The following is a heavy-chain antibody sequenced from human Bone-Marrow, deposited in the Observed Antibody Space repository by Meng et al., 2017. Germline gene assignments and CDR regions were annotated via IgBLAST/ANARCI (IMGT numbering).Heavy chain of an antibody. V-gene: IGHV3-48*03. CDR1: GFIFSSYE. CDR2: ISSSGSTI. Sequence: GESLKTSWAASGFIFSSYEMNWVRQAPGKGLEWVSYISSSGSTIYYADSVKGRSTISRDNAKNSLYLQMNSLRAEDTAVYYCARGYSSSGYYKIDAFDIWGQGTMVTVSS. D-gene: IGHD3-22*01. J-gene: IGHJ3*02. CDR3: ARGYSSSGYYKIDAFDI.